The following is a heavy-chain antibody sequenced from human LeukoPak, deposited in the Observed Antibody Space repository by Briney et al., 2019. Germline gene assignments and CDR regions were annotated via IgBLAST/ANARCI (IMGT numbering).Heavy chain of an antibody. J-gene: IGHJ3*02. CDR2: IIPIFGTA. CDR3: ARDRGTTFDAFDI. CDR1: GGTFSSYA. D-gene: IGHD1-14*01. Sequence: ASVKVSCKASGGTFSSYAISWVRQAPGQGLEWMGGIIPIFGTANYAQKFQGRVTITTDESRSTAYMELSSLRSEDTAVYYCARDRGTTFDAFDIWGQGTMVTVSS. V-gene: IGHV1-69*05.